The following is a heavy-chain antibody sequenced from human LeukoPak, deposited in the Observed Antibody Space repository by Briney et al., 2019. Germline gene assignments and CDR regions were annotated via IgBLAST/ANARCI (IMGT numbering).Heavy chain of an antibody. V-gene: IGHV3-30*02. CDR3: GSYGIFDY. D-gene: IGHD4-17*01. Sequence: PGGSLRLSCAASGFTFSSYGMHWVRQAPGKGLEWVAFIRYDGSNKYYADSVKGRFTISRDNAKNSLYLQMNSLRAEDTAVYYCGSYGIFDYWGQGTLVTVSS. CDR1: GFTFSSYG. J-gene: IGHJ4*02. CDR2: IRYDGSNK.